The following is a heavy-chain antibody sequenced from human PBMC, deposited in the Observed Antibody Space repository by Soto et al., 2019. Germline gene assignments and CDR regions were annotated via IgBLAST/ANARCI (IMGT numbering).Heavy chain of an antibody. J-gene: IGHJ4*02. V-gene: IGHV3-33*01. CDR3: ATDSGSAPFAY. D-gene: IGHD7-27*01. Sequence: GGSIRLSSAASGFTFSSYGMHWVRQKPGKGLEWVAVIWSDGSNKYHADSVKGRFTISRDNSKNTLYLQMDSLRAEDTAVYYCATDSGSAPFAYGGQGPLVTVPS. CDR2: IWSDGSNK. CDR1: GFTFSSYG.